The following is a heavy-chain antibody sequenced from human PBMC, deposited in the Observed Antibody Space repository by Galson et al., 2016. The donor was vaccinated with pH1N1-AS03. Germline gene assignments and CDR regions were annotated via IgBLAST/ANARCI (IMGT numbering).Heavy chain of an antibody. V-gene: IGHV5-51*01. J-gene: IGHJ4*02. Sequence: QSGAEVKKPGDSLTISRQASGYIFTSFWIGWVRQMPGKGLEWMGIIYPDDSDTRYSPSFQGQVTISADKSITTAYLQWTSLKASDTAIYYCAKRYGYYFDYWGQGTPVTVSS. CDR1: GYIFTSFW. D-gene: IGHD2-15*01. CDR3: AKRYGYYFDY. CDR2: IYPDDSDT.